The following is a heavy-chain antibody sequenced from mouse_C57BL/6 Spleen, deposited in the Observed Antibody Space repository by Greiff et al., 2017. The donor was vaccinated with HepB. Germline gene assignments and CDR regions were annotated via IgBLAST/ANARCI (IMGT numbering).Heavy chain of an antibody. CDR1: GYTFTDYY. CDR2: IYPGSGNT. CDR3: ASPGSSYDWYFDV. V-gene: IGHV1-76*01. J-gene: IGHJ1*03. Sequence: QVQLQQSGAELVRPGASVKLSCKASGYTFTDYYINWVKQRPGQGLEWIARIYPGSGNTYYNEKFKGKATLTAEKSSSTAYMQLSSLTSEDSAVYFCASPGSSYDWYFDVWGTGTTVTVSS. D-gene: IGHD1-1*01.